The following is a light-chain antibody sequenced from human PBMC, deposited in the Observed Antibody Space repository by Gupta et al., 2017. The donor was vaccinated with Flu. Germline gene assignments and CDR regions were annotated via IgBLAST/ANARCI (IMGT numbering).Light chain of an antibody. J-gene: IGKJ2*01. CDR1: QSVSSY. CDR2: DAS. Sequence: EIVLTQSPATLSLSPGERATLSCRASQSVSSYLAWYQQKPGQAPRLLIYDASNRATGIPARFSGSGSGTDFTLTISSLEPQDFAVYYCQQRSNCALIFGQGTKLEIK. CDR3: QQRSNCALI. V-gene: IGKV3-11*01.